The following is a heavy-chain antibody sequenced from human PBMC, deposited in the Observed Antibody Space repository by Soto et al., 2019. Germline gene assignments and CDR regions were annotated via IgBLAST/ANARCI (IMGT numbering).Heavy chain of an antibody. J-gene: IGHJ4*02. V-gene: IGHV4-59*01. CDR1: GGSISSYY. CDR2: IYYSGSS. CDR3: ARAGIGSIWWLPHS. Sequence: SETLSLTCTVSGGSISSYYWSWIRQPPGKGLEWIGHIYYSGSSNYNPSLRSRVTISADTSKNQFPLKLNSVTAADTAVYFCARAGIGSIWWLPHSWGQGTLVTVSS. D-gene: IGHD2-15*01.